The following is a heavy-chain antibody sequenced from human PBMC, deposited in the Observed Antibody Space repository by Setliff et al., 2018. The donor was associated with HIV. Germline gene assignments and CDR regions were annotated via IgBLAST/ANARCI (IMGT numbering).Heavy chain of an antibody. J-gene: IGHJ4*02. Sequence: SETLSLTCTVSSGSFSSRHYWGWIRQPPGEGLEWIGSIYCLGNTYYNPSLKSRLTISVDTSRNLFSLHLSSVTAADTAVYYCARLFSGSPGDYWGQGTLVTVSS. CDR1: SGSFSSRHY. CDR3: ARLFSGSPGDY. CDR2: IYCLGNT. D-gene: IGHD3-10*01. V-gene: IGHV4-39*01.